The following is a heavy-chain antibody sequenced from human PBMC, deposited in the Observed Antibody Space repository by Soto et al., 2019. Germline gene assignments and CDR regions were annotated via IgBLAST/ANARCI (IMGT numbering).Heavy chain of an antibody. D-gene: IGHD3-10*02. CDR1: GFTFSSYS. CDR3: ARDVAVREEY. V-gene: IGHV3-48*01. Sequence: EVQLVESGGGLVQPGGSLILSCAASGFTFSSYSMNWVRQAPGKGLEWLSFISGSGTTIHYADSVKGRFTISRDNAKNSLYLQMNSLRAEDTAVYYCARDVAVREEYWGQGTLVTVSS. J-gene: IGHJ4*02. CDR2: ISGSGTTI.